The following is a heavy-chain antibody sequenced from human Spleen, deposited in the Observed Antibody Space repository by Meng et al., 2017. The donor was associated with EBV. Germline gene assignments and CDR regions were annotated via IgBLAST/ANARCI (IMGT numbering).Heavy chain of an antibody. D-gene: IGHD7-27*01. CDR3: ARILGKAPYYFDY. CDR2: IYWDDDK. V-gene: IGHV2-5*02. J-gene: IGHJ4*02. CDR1: GFPLNSRGVG. Sequence: QFPLKESGPPLVKPTQTLPLTCMFSGFPLNSRGVGVGWIRQPPGKALDWLALIYWDDDKRYSPSLKSRLTVTKDTSKNQVVLTMTNMDPLDTATFYCARILGKAPYYFDYWGQGALVTASS.